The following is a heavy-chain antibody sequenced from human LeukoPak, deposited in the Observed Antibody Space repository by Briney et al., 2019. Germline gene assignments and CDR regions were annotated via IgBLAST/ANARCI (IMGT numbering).Heavy chain of an antibody. J-gene: IGHJ6*02. V-gene: IGHV4-34*01. Sequence: PSETLSLTCAVYGGSFSGYYWSWIRQPPGKGLEWIGEINHSGSTNYNPSLKSRVTISVDTSKNQFSLKLSSVTAADTAVYYCARGRGYCSGGSCYYYGMDVWGQGTTVTVS. CDR2: INHSGST. CDR1: GGSFSGYY. CDR3: ARGRGYCSGGSCYYYGMDV. D-gene: IGHD2-15*01.